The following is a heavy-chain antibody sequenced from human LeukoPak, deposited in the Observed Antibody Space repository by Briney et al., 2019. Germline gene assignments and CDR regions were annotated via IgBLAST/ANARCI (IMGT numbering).Heavy chain of an antibody. D-gene: IGHD4-17*01. CDR2: ISGSGGST. V-gene: IGHV3-23*01. CDR3: AKDRLIDDYGDSDY. CDR1: GFTFSSYA. Sequence: GGSLRFSCAASGFTFSSYAMSWVRQAPGKGLEWVSAISGSGGSTYYADSVKGRFTISRDNSKNTLYLQMNSLRAEDTAVYYCAKDRLIDDYGDSDYWGQGTLVTVSS. J-gene: IGHJ4*02.